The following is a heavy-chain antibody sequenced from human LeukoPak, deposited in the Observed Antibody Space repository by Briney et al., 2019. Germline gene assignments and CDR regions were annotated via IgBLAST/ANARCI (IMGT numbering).Heavy chain of an antibody. V-gene: IGHV4-59*12. CDR3: ARVKQPAYCSSTSCYRDIKYFQH. D-gene: IGHD2-2*02. CDR2: IYYSGST. J-gene: IGHJ1*01. Sequence: SETLSLTCTVSGGSISSYYWSWIRQPPGKGLEWIGYIYYSGSTNYNPSLKSRVTISVDTSKNQFSLKLSSVTAADTAVYYCARVKQPAYCSSTSCYRDIKYFQHWGQGTLVTVSS. CDR1: GGSISSYY.